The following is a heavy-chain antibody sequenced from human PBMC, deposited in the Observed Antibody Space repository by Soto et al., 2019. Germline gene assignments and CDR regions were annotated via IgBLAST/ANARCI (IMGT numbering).Heavy chain of an antibody. V-gene: IGHV3-23*01. CDR3: AKGFHDSGRNFFGVDF. D-gene: IGHD3-10*01. CDR2: ISARSTVT. CDR1: GFSFHNFA. J-gene: IGHJ6*02. Sequence: PGGSLRLSCVASGFSFHNFAMRWVRQAPGKGLEWVCSISARSTVTYCAGFARGRFTISRDNSKNTVYLQMNSLTAEDTATYYCAKGFHDSGRNFFGVDFWGQGTTVTVSS.